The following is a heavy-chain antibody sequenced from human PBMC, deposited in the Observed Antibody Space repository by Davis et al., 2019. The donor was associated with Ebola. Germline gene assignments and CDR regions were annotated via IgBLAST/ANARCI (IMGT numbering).Heavy chain of an antibody. D-gene: IGHD3/OR15-3a*01. V-gene: IGHV1-69*13. J-gene: IGHJ5*02. CDR3: ARVQTGYDFDSSDSPSWFDP. Sequence: SVPVSCKASGGTFSSYAISWVRQAPGQGLEWIGGIIPMFRSPKYAQQFQGRVTITADESTKTVYMELSSLRSDDTAVYYFARVQTGYDFDSSDSPSWFDPWGPGTLVTVSS. CDR2: IIPMFRSP. CDR1: GGTFSSYA.